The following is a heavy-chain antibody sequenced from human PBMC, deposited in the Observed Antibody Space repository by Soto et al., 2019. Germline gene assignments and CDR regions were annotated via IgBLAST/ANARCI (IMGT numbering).Heavy chain of an antibody. D-gene: IGHD4-17*01. V-gene: IGHV1-18*01. Sequence: APVKVSCKGSGYTFRSYLNWGRQAPGQGLEGMGWISAYNANTNYAQKVQGRVTMTTDTSTSTAYMELRSLRSDDTAVYYCASGETTGMDVWGKGTTVTVSS. J-gene: IGHJ6*04. CDR1: GYTFRSY. CDR2: ISAYNANT. CDR3: ASGETTGMDV.